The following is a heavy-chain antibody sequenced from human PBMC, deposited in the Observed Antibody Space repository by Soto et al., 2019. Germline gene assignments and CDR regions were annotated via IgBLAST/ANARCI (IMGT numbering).Heavy chain of an antibody. V-gene: IGHV3-23*01. CDR2: ITGSGAGS. CDR1: GFTFSSYA. Sequence: EVQLLESGGGWLQPGGSLRLSCAASGFTFSSYAMNCVRQAPGKGLEWVSGITGSGAGSYYSDSVKGRFTISRDNSKNTLYLQMNTLRAEDTAVYYCAKAYSNSWPNDWFDPWGQGTLVTVSS. D-gene: IGHD6-13*01. J-gene: IGHJ5*02. CDR3: AKAYSNSWPNDWFDP.